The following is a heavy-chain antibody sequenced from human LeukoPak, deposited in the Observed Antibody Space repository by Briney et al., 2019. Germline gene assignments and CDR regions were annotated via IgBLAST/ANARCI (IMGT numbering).Heavy chain of an antibody. CDR3: ASAYYDSSGYYYDYYYYYGMDV. D-gene: IGHD3-22*01. CDR1: GGTFSSYA. CDR2: IIPIFGTA. V-gene: IGHV1-69*13. J-gene: IGHJ6*02. Sequence: SVKVSCKASGGTFSSYAISWVRQAPGQGLEWMGGIIPIFGTANYAQKFQGRATITADESTSTAYMELSSLRSEDTAVYYCASAYYDSSGYYYDYYYYYGMDVWGQGTTVTVSS.